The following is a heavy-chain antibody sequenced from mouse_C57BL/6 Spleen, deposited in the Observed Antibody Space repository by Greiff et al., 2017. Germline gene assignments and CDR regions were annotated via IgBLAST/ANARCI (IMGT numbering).Heavy chain of an antibody. J-gene: IGHJ1*03. CDR2: ISNGGGST. D-gene: IGHD1-1*01. CDR1: GFTFSDYY. Sequence: EVKLMESGGGLVQPGGSLKLSCAASGFTFSDYYMYWVRQTPEKRLEWVAYISNGGGSTYYPDTVKGRFTISRDNAKNTLYLQMSRLKSEDTAMYYCARLYYGSSYVRYFDVWGTGTTVTVSS. CDR3: ARLYYGSSYVRYFDV. V-gene: IGHV5-12*01.